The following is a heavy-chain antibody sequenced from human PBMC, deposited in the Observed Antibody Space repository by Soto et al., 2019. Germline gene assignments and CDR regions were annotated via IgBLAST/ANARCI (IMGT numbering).Heavy chain of an antibody. Sequence: ASVKVSCKASGYTFSGFYMHWVRQAPGQGLEWMGWINPNSGGTKSAEKFQGRVTMTRDTSISTAYMELSRLTSDDTAVYYCASAAVTGTAGLDFWGQGAQVTVSS. CDR1: GYTFSGFY. J-gene: IGHJ4*02. CDR2: INPNSGGT. V-gene: IGHV1-2*02. D-gene: IGHD6-19*01. CDR3: ASAAVTGTAGLDF.